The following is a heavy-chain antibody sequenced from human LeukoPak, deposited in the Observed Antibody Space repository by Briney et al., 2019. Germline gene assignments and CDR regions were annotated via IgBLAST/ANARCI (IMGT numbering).Heavy chain of an antibody. CDR1: GFTFSSYE. Sequence: GGSLRLSCAASGFTFSSYEMNWVRQAPGKGLEWVSYISSSGSTIYYADSVKGRFTISRDNAKNSLYLQMTSLRAEDTAVYYCARGLYDSSGYYYRANDYWGQGTLVTVSS. J-gene: IGHJ4*02. V-gene: IGHV3-48*03. CDR2: ISSSGSTI. CDR3: ARGLYDSSGYYYRANDY. D-gene: IGHD3-22*01.